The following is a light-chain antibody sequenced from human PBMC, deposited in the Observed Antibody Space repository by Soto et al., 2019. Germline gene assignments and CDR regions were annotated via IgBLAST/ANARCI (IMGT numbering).Light chain of an antibody. V-gene: IGLV1-51*01. CDR3: GTWDSSLTAAV. CDR1: SSNIGNNY. J-gene: IGLJ3*02. Sequence: QSVLTQPPSVSAAPGQKVTISCFESSSNIGNNYVSWYQQLPGTAPKLLIYDNYKRPSGIPDRFSGSKSGTSATLGITGLQTGDEAGYYCGTWDSSLTAAVFGGGTKLTVL. CDR2: DNY.